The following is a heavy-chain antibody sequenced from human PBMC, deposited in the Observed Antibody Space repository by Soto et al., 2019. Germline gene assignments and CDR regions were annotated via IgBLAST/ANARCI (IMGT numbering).Heavy chain of an antibody. D-gene: IGHD2-15*01. J-gene: IGHJ6*02. CDR3: ARESCRGGRCFGMGV. Sequence: QVQLQESGPGLVKPSETLSLTCTVSGGSISSSHWTWVRQPPGKGLEWIGYLYDSGSTNYKSSLTSRGTISADTSKNQFSLKLSSVTAADTAVYYCARESCRGGRCFGMGVWGQGTTVTVSS. CDR1: GGSISSSH. CDR2: LYDSGST. V-gene: IGHV4-59*01.